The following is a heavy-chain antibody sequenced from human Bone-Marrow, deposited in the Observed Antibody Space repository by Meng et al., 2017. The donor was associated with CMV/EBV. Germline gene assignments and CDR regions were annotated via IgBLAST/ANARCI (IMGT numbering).Heavy chain of an antibody. V-gene: IGHV1-8*03. CDR1: GYTFTSYD. J-gene: IGHJ3*01. D-gene: IGHD2-2*01. CDR2: MNPNSGNT. CDR3: AKDLVPAAVGQDAFDV. Sequence: ASVKVSCKASGYTFTSYDINWVRQATGQGLEWMGWMNPNSGNTGYAQKFQGRVTITRNTSISTAYMELSRLRSDDTAVYYCAKDLVPAAVGQDAFDVWGQGTMVTVSS.